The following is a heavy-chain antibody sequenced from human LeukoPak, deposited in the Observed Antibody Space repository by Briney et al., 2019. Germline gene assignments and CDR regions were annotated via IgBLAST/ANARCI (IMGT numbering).Heavy chain of an antibody. J-gene: IGHJ3*02. CDR3: ARGRRITYYYDSSGYMDAFDI. Sequence: GGSLRLSCAASGFTFSSYAMSWVRQAPGKGLEWVSAISGSDGSTYYADSVKGRFTISRDNSKNTLYLQMNSLRAEDTAVYYCARGRRITYYYDSSGYMDAFDIWGQGTMVTVSS. CDR1: GFTFSSYA. V-gene: IGHV3-23*01. CDR2: ISGSDGST. D-gene: IGHD3-22*01.